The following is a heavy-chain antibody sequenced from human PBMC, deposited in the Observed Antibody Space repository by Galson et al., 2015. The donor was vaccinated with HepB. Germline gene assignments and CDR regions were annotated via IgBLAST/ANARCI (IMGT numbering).Heavy chain of an antibody. Sequence: SVKVSCKASGYTFTSYAMHWMRQAPGQRLEWMGWINADNGNTKYSQKFQGRVTITRDTSASTAYMELSSLRSEDTAVYYCARDKDYDFWSGTPYYGMDVWGQGTTVTVSS. D-gene: IGHD3-3*01. CDR1: GYTFTSYA. J-gene: IGHJ6*02. CDR3: ARDKDYDFWSGTPYYGMDV. CDR2: INADNGNT. V-gene: IGHV1-3*01.